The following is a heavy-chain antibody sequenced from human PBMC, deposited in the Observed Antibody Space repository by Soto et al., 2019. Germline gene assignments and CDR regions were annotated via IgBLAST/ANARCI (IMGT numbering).Heavy chain of an antibody. CDR3: ATLVVGATLFSRLFNGVDY. Sequence: EVQLLESGGGLVQPGGSLRLSCADSGFTFSSYAMSWVRQAPGKGLEWVSGISGSGGSTYYADSVTGRFTISRDNSKNSLYLQMNTLRAEDTALYYYATLVVGATLFSRLFNGVDYWGQGTLVTVSS. V-gene: IGHV3-23*01. D-gene: IGHD2-15*01. J-gene: IGHJ4*02. CDR2: ISGSGGST. CDR1: GFTFSSYA.